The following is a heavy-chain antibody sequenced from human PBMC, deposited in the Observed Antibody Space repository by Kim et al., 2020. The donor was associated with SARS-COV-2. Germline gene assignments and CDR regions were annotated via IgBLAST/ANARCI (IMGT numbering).Heavy chain of an antibody. J-gene: IGHJ3*02. D-gene: IGHD2-2*01. CDR3: TRDGAGYCSSTSCFNDAFDI. V-gene: IGHV3-49*04. Sequence: GGSLRLSCTASGFTFGDYAMSWVRQAPGKGLEWVGFIRSKAYGGTTEYAASVKGRFTISRDDSKSIAYLQMNSLKTEDTAVYYCTRDGAGYCSSTSCFNDAFDIWGQGTMVTVSS. CDR2: IRSKAYGGTT. CDR1: GFTFGDYA.